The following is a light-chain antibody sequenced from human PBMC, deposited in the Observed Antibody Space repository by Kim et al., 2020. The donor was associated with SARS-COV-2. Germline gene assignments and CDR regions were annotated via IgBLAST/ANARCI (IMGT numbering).Light chain of an antibody. CDR2: KGS. V-gene: IGKV1-5*03. CDR3: QQYHSFPLT. J-gene: IGKJ4*01. Sequence: DIQMTQSPSILSASVGDRVTITCRASQSINNWLAWYQQKPGKAPKLLIFKGSGLQSGVPSRFSGSGSGTELTLTISSLQPDDFASYDCQQYHSFPLTCGGGTKLEI. CDR1: QSINNW.